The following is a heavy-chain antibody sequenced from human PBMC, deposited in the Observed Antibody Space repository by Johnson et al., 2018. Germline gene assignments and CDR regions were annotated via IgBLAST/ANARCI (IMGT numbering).Heavy chain of an antibody. Sequence: QVQLQESGPGLVKPSETLSLTCSVSGGSIRSDYWSWIRQPPGKGLEWIGYIYYTGSTNYNPSLKNRVTISVDTCKNQFSLKMSSVTAADTAVYYCARDRQSYYDYYMDVWGKGTTVTVSS. D-gene: IGHD3-10*01. CDR3: ARDRQSYYDYYMDV. J-gene: IGHJ6*03. CDR2: IYYTGST. V-gene: IGHV4-59*01. CDR1: GGSIRSDY.